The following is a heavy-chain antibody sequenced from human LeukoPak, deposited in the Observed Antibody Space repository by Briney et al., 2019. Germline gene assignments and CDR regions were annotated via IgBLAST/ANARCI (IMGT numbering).Heavy chain of an antibody. Sequence: GGSLRLSCAASGFTFSTYAMHWVRQAPGKGLEWVAIISYDGSNKYYADSVKGRFTISRDISKNTLYLQVNSLRAEDTAVYYCARSDYYGSGSYLGYWGQGTLVTVSS. CDR3: ARSDYYGSGSYLGY. V-gene: IGHV3-30*04. J-gene: IGHJ4*02. CDR2: ISYDGSNK. D-gene: IGHD3-10*01. CDR1: GFTFSTYA.